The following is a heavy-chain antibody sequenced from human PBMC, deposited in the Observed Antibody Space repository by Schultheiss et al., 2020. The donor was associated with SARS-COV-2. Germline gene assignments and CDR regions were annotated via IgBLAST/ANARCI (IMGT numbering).Heavy chain of an antibody. CDR3: ARRRSGYYYYYGMDV. CDR1: GGSISSYY. CDR2: IYYSGST. D-gene: IGHD2-15*01. V-gene: IGHV4-59*04. Sequence: SQTLSLTCTVSGGSISSYYWSWIRQPPGKGLEWIGSIYYSGSTYYNPSLKSRVTISVDTSKNQFSLKLSSVTAADTAVYYCARRRSGYYYYYGMDVWGQGTTVTVSS. J-gene: IGHJ6*02.